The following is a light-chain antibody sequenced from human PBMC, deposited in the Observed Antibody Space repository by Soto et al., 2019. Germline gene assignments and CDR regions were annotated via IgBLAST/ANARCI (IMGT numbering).Light chain of an antibody. Sequence: DLVMTQSPLSLTVTPGEPASISCRSSQSLLHSNGYNYLDWYLQKPGQSPQLLIYLGSNRASGVPGRFSGSGSGRDFTLKISRVEAEDVGIYYCMQALRTQWTFGQGTKVEIK. V-gene: IGKV2-28*01. J-gene: IGKJ1*01. CDR2: LGS. CDR1: QSLLHSNGYNY. CDR3: MQALRTQWT.